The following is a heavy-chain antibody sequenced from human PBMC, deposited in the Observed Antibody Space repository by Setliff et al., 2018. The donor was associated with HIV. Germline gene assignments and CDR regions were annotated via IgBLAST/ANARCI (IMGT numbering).Heavy chain of an antibody. CDR2: IYYNGST. D-gene: IGHD3-3*01. V-gene: IGHV4-59*01. Sequence: SETLSLTCTVSGGSISSYYWSWIRQPPGKGLEWIGYIYYNGSTNYNPSLKSRVTISVDTSKKQFSLRLSSVTAADTAVYYCARAQRITIFGVVYWYFDLWGRGTLVTVS. CDR3: ARAQRITIFGVVYWYFDL. J-gene: IGHJ2*01. CDR1: GGSISSYY.